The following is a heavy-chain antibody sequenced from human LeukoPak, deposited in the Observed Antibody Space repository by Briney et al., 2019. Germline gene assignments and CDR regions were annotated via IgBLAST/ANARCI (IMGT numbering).Heavy chain of an antibody. D-gene: IGHD5/OR15-5a*01. V-gene: IGHV1-69*04. Sequence: SVKVSCKASGYTFTSYDINWVRQATGQGLEWMGRIIPMLGITDYAQKFQGRVTTTADISTSTAYMELSSLRSEDTAVYYCVRADKESHYYRGLDVWGQGTTVTVSS. CDR1: GYTFTSYD. CDR2: IIPMLGIT. J-gene: IGHJ6*02. CDR3: VRADKESHYYRGLDV.